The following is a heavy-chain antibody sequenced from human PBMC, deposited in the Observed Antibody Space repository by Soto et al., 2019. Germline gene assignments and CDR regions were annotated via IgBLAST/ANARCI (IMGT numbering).Heavy chain of an antibody. CDR3: AAILEMATNGFDY. V-gene: IGHV3-30*03. D-gene: IGHD5-12*01. CDR2: ISYDGSNK. Sequence: GGSLRLSCAASGFTFSSYGMHWVRQAPGKGLEWVAVISYDGSNKYYADSVKGRFTISRDNSKNTLYLQMNSLRAEDTAVYYCAAILEMATNGFDYWGQGTPAPVSS. CDR1: GFTFSSYG. J-gene: IGHJ4*02.